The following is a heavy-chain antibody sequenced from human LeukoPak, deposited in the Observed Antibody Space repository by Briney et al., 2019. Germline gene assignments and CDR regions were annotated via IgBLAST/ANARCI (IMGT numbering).Heavy chain of an antibody. CDR1: GFTFSDYY. CDR2: ISTSSSYT. Sequence: PGGSLRLSCAASGFTFSDYYMSSIRQAPGKGLEWVSYISTSSSYTNYADSVNGRFTISRDNAKNSLYPQMNSLRVEDTAVYYCARVSVFADSDPRVHYFDYWGQGTLVPVSA. V-gene: IGHV3-11*06. D-gene: IGHD3-22*01. J-gene: IGHJ4*02. CDR3: ARVSVFADSDPRVHYFDY.